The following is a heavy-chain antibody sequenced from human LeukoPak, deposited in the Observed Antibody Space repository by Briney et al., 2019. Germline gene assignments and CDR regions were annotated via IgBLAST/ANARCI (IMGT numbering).Heavy chain of an antibody. Sequence: ASVTVSCKASGYTFTSYGISWVRQAPGQGLEWMGWISAYNGNTNYAQKLQGRVTMTTDTSTSTAYMELRRLRSDDTAVHYRPRGIAAAGAYDYWGQGTLVTVSS. D-gene: IGHD6-13*01. CDR2: ISAYNGNT. V-gene: IGHV1-18*01. J-gene: IGHJ4*02. CDR3: PRGIAAAGAYDY. CDR1: GYTFTSYG.